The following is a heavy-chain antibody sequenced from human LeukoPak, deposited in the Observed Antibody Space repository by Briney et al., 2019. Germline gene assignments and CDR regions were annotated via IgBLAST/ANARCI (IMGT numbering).Heavy chain of an antibody. CDR2: IYTSGST. CDR1: GSSIGTYS. Sequence: PSETLSLTCTVSGSSIGTYSWSWIRQPAGKGLEWIGRIYTSGSTNYNPSLKSRVTMSVDTSKNQFSLKLSSVTAADTAVYYCAREGHYDFWSGYPLYYYYYMDVWGKGTTVTVSS. D-gene: IGHD3-3*01. V-gene: IGHV4-4*07. J-gene: IGHJ6*03. CDR3: AREGHYDFWSGYPLYYYYYMDV.